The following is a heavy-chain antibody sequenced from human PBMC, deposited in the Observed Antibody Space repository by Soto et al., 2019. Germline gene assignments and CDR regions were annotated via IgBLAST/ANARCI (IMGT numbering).Heavy chain of an antibody. CDR1: GGSLSGYY. V-gene: IGHV4-34*01. Sequence: QVQLQQWGAGLLKPSATLSLTCAVNGGSLSGYYWSWIRQSPGKGLEWIGEINHRGSSDYNPSLKSRVTLSIDASMNHVTLELTSVTAADTAVYYCAKGDGRNSVDYWGQGTLVTVSS. D-gene: IGHD2-21*01. CDR3: AKGDGRNSVDY. J-gene: IGHJ4*02. CDR2: INHRGSS.